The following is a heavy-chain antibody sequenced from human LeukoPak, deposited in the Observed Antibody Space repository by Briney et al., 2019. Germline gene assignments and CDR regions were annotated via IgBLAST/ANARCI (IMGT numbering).Heavy chain of an antibody. V-gene: IGHV3-7*01. CDR3: VSGFLQWLY. CDR2: INPDGSNM. J-gene: IGHJ4*02. D-gene: IGHD3-3*01. CDR1: GFSFSSYW. Sequence: GGSLRLSCAASGFSFSSYWMSWVRQAPGKGLGWVANINPDGSNMSYVDSVKGRFTISRDNAKNSLYLQMNNLRAEDTAVYFCVSGFLQWLYWGQGTLVTVSS.